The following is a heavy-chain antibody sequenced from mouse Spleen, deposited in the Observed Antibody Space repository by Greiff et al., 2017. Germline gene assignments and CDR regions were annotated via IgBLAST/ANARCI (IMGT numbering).Heavy chain of an antibody. V-gene: IGHV5-9-3*01. CDR1: GFTFSSYA. D-gene: IGHD2-10*02. Sequence: EVQLVESGGGLVKLGGSLKLSCAASGFTFSSYAMSWVRQTPEKRLEWVATISSGGGNTYYPDSVKGRFTISRDNAKNTLYLQMSSLKSEDTAMYYCARGGMVKTWFAYWGQGTLVTVSA. J-gene: IGHJ3*01. CDR2: ISSGGGNT. CDR3: ARGGMVKTWFAY.